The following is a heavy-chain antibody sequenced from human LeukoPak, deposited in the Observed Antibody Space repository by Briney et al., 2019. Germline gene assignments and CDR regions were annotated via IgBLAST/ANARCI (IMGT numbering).Heavy chain of an antibody. CDR1: GYTFTSYD. V-gene: IGHV1-8*01. D-gene: IGHD2-15*01. CDR2: MNPNSGNT. Sequence: ASVKVSCKASGYTFTSYDINWVRQATGQGLEWMGWMNPNSGNTGYAQRFQGRVTITRNTSISTAYMELSSLRSEDTAVYYCTRGQYCSGGSCYSYYYYYMDVWGKGTTVTVSS. J-gene: IGHJ6*03. CDR3: TRGQYCSGGSCYSYYYYYMDV.